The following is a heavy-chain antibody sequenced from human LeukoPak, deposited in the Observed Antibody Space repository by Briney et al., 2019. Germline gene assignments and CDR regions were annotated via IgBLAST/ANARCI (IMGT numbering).Heavy chain of an antibody. CDR1: GGSISSGSYY. V-gene: IGHV4-61*02. CDR2: IYTSGST. Sequence: SQTLSLTCTVSGGSISSGSYYWSWIRQPAGTGLEWIGRIYTSGSTNYNPSLKSRVTISVDTSKNQFSLKLSSVTAADTAVYYCARDPDGDYAYFDYWGQGTLVTVSS. CDR3: ARDPDGDYAYFDY. D-gene: IGHD4-17*01. J-gene: IGHJ4*02.